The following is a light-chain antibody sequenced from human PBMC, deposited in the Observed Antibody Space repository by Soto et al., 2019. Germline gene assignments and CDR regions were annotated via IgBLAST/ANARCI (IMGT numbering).Light chain of an antibody. CDR1: QGISSW. CDR2: AAS. Sequence: DIQMTQSPSSVSASVGDRVTITCRASQGISSWLVWYQQKPGKAPEVLTYAASSLQSGVPSSFGGSGSGTDFTLSISSLQPEDFATYYCQQYNDSFPYTFGQGTKVDI. J-gene: IGKJ2*01. V-gene: IGKV1D-16*01. CDR3: QQYNDSFPYT.